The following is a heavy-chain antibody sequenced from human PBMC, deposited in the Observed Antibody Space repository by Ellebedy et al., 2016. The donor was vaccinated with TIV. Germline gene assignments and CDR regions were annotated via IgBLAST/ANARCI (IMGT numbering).Heavy chain of an antibody. Sequence: GESLKISCAASGFTSNSYGMGWVRQAPGEGLEWVSYISSSSTSIYYADSVKGRFTISRDNAKNSLWLQMNSLRAEDTAVYYCARDMGRWLQFLGYWGQGTLVTVSS. V-gene: IGHV3-48*04. CDR3: ARDMGRWLQFLGY. J-gene: IGHJ4*02. CDR2: ISSSSTSI. CDR1: GFTSNSYG. D-gene: IGHD5-24*01.